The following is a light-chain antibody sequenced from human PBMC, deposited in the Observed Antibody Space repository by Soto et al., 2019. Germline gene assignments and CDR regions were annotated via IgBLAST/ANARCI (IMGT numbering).Light chain of an antibody. CDR1: RSNIGSQV. Sequence: QSVLTQPPSASGAPGQRVTISCSGSRSNIGSQVVQWFQHIAGTAPKLLMQNNNERPSGVPDRITGSKSGASASLGISGLPSEDEGEYYWATWDDSVDGPVFGGGTKLTVL. CDR3: ATWDDSVDGPV. V-gene: IGLV1-44*01. CDR2: NNN. J-gene: IGLJ2*01.